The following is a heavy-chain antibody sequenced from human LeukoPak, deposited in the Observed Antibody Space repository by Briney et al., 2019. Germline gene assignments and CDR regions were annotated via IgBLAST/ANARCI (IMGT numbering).Heavy chain of an antibody. CDR2: ISWNSGSI. D-gene: IGHD3-10*01. J-gene: IGHJ4*02. CDR1: GFTFDDYA. Sequence: GGSLRLSCAASGFTFDDYAMHWVRQAPGKGLEWVSGISWNSGSIDYADSVKGRFTISRDNAKNSLYLQMNSLRAEDTALYYCAKDITSMVRGVLHYWGQGTLVTVSS. V-gene: IGHV3-9*01. CDR3: AKDITSMVRGVLHY.